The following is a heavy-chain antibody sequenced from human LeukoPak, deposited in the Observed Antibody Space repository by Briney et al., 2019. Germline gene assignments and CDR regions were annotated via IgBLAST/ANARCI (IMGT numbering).Heavy chain of an antibody. CDR1: GGSISSSYYY. J-gene: IGHJ3*02. Sequence: SETLSLTCTVSGGSISSSYYYWGWIRQPPGKGLEWIGSIYYSGSTYYNPSLKSRVTISVDTSKNQFSLKLRSVTAADTAVYYCARDRYDFWSGYYTGADAFDIWGQETMVTVSS. CDR3: ARDRYDFWSGYYTGADAFDI. V-gene: IGHV4-39*02. D-gene: IGHD3-3*01. CDR2: IYYSGST.